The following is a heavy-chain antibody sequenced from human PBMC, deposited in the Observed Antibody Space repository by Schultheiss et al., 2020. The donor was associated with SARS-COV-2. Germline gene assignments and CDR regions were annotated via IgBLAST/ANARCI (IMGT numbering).Heavy chain of an antibody. CDR2: ISGSGGST. CDR1: GFTFSSYA. J-gene: IGHJ4*02. V-gene: IGHV3-23*01. Sequence: GESLKISCAASGFTFSSYAMSWVRQAPGKGLEWVSAISGSGGSTYYADSVKGRFTISRDNSKNTLYLQMNSLRAEDTAVYYCARDHWVPDYWGQGTLVTVSS. CDR3: ARDHWVPDY. D-gene: IGHD7-27*01.